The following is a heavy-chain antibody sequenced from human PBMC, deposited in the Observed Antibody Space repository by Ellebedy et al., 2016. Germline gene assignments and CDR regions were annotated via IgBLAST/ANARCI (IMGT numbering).Heavy chain of an antibody. Sequence: GESLKISCAASGFTINPYSMTWVRQAPGKGLEWVATIKRDGDDEYYVDSVKGRFTVSRDNAKNSVYLQTNSLRADDTAVYYCARDRSGWSRDCWGQGTLVTVPS. CDR3: ARDRSGWSRDC. CDR1: GFTINPYS. D-gene: IGHD6-19*01. J-gene: IGHJ4*02. V-gene: IGHV3-7*01. CDR2: IKRDGDDE.